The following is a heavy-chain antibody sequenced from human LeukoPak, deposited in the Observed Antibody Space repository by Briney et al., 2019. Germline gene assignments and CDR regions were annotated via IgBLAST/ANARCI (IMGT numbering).Heavy chain of an antibody. D-gene: IGHD3-10*01. CDR2: IKEDGSEK. CDR1: GFTFSRHW. CDR3: AKDIKSGRGAMEMGAFDI. J-gene: IGHJ3*02. Sequence: QTGGSLRLSCAASGFTFSRHWMSWVRQAPGKGLEWVANIKEDGSEKYYVDSVKGRFTISRDNAKNSLYLQMNSLRAEDTALYYCAKDIKSGRGAMEMGAFDIWGQGTMVTVSS. V-gene: IGHV3-7*03.